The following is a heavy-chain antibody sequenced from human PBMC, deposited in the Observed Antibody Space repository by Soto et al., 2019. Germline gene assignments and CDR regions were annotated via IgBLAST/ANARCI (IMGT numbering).Heavy chain of an antibody. CDR2: INPNNGDT. CDR3: ARHSGYDYVFDY. D-gene: IGHD5-12*01. V-gene: IGHV1-2*02. CDR1: GCTFTGYY. J-gene: IGHJ4*02. Sequence: ASVKVSCKASGCTFTGYYIHWVRQAPGQGLEWMGWINPNNGDTNYAQKFQGRVTMTRDTSTSTAHMELSRLTFDDTAVYYCARHSGYDYVFDYWGQGTLVTVSS.